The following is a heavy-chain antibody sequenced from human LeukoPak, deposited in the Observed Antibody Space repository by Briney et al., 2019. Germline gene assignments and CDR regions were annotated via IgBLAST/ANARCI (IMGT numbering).Heavy chain of an antibody. CDR1: GFSFNSYA. Sequence: PGGSLRLSCAASGFSFNSYAMSWVRQAPGKGLEWVSAINNDGDSTYSADSVKGRFTLSRDNSKNTLYLQTNSMRAEDAAVYYCAQQVGYCSSGNCYFTYWGQGTLVTVSS. D-gene: IGHD2-15*01. J-gene: IGHJ1*01. V-gene: IGHV3-23*01. CDR3: AQQVGYCSSGNCYFTY. CDR2: INNDGDST.